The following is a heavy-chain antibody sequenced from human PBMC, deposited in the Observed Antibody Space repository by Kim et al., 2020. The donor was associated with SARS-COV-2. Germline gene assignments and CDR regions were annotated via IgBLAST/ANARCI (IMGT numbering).Heavy chain of an antibody. V-gene: IGHV3-53*04. D-gene: IGHD1-1*01. Sequence: IYSGSRTCCADSVKGLFTISRHNSKNTLYLQMNSLRAEDTAVYYCASSWTWGQGTLVTVSS. J-gene: IGHJ5*02. CDR2: IYSGSRT. CDR3: ASSWT.